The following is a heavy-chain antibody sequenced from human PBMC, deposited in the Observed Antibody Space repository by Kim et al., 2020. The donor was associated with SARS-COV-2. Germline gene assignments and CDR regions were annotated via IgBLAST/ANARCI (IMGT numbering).Heavy chain of an antibody. D-gene: IGHD4-17*01. Sequence: GGSLRLSCAASGSSFSSYAMSWVRQAPGKGLEWVSHISSTSRTIYYADSLKGRFTISRDNAKNSVYLQMNSLIAEDTAVYYCARRIVTGTSSTGKYGLDV. CDR3: ARRIVTGTSSTGKYGLDV. J-gene: IGHJ6*01. V-gene: IGHV3-48*04. CDR1: GSSFSSYA. CDR2: ISSTSRTI.